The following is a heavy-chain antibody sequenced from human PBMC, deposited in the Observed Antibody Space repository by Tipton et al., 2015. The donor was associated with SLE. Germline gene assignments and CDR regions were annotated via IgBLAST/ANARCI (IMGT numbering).Heavy chain of an antibody. D-gene: IGHD3-22*01. CDR2: IYSGGST. V-gene: IGHV3-53*01. CDR3: AKGLDYYDSSGYFDY. Sequence: GSLRLSCAASGFTVSSNYMSWVRQAPGKGLGWVSVIYSGGSTYYADSVKGRFTISRDNSKNTLYLQMNSLRAEDTAVYYCAKGLDYYDSSGYFDYWGQGTLVTVSS. J-gene: IGHJ4*02. CDR1: GFTVSSNY.